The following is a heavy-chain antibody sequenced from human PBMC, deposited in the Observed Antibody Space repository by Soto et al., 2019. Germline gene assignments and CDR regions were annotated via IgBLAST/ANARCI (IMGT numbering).Heavy chain of an antibody. CDR2: IRSKAYGGTT. CDR3: IRADHYSYDSSGDYYLYYYYGIDN. J-gene: IGHJ6*01. D-gene: IGHD3-22*01. CDR1: GFTFGDYA. Sequence: GSLRLSCTASGFTFGDYAMSWFRQAPGKGLEWVGFIRSKAYGGTTEYAASVKGRFTISRDDSKSIAYLQMNSLKTEDTAVYYCIRADHYSYDSSGDYYLYYYYGIDNWGQGTMDPVYS. V-gene: IGHV3-49*03.